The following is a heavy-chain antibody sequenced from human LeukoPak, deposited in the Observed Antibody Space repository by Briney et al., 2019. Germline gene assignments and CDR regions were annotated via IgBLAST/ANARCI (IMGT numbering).Heavy chain of an antibody. J-gene: IGHJ5*02. CDR3: ARDRIPFDP. CDR2: IYYSGST. V-gene: IGHV4-59*01. Sequence: SETLSLTCTVSGGSISSYYWSWIRQPPGKGLEWIGYIYYSGSTNYNPSLKSRVTISVDTSKNQFSLKLSSVTAADTAAYYCARDRIPFDPWGQGTLVTVSS. CDR1: GGSISSYY. D-gene: IGHD2-21*01.